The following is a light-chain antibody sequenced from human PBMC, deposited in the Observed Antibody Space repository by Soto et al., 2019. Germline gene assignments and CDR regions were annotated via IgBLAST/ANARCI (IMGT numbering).Light chain of an antibody. CDR3: QYYESNLSGAGVV. Sequence: QSVLTQPPSVSGSPGQRVTISCTGNSSNIGAGYDVHWYQQYPGIAPKLLIYGNGNRPSGVPDRFSGSKSGTSASLAIAGLPASDVDDYYGQYYESNLSGAGVVFGGGTKLTVL. J-gene: IGLJ2*01. CDR1: SSNIGAGYD. CDR2: GNG. V-gene: IGLV1-40*01.